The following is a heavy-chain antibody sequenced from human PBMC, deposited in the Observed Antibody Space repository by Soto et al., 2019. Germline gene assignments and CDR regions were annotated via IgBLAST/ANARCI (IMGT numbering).Heavy chain of an antibody. CDR2: ISSSSYI. V-gene: IGHV3-21*01. CDR1: GFTFSSHS. CDR3: ARDSSGGQPYDY. D-gene: IGHD2-15*01. Sequence: GGSLRLSCEASGFTFSSHSMNWVRQAPGKGLEWVSSISSSSYIYYADSVKGRFTISRDNAKNSLYLPMNSLRAEDTAVYYCARDSSGGQPYDYWGQGTLVTVSS. J-gene: IGHJ4*02.